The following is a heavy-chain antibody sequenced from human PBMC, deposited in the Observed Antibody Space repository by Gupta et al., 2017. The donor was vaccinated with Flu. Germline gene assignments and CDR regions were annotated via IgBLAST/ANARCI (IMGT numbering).Heavy chain of an antibody. CDR2: IRNKANSSTT. D-gene: IGHD1-14*01. J-gene: IGHJ4*02. CDR3: SRGETGPSPPGRNDC. CDR1: GFTFSEHL. V-gene: IGHV3-72*01. Sequence: EVRLVESGGGLVQPGGSLRLSCVVSGFTFSEHLLDWIRQAPGKGLEWVGRIRNKANSSTTEYAASVKDRFTITRDDSKDSLYLQMNSLNNGDTAVYYCSRGETGPSPPGRNDCWGQGTLVTVSS.